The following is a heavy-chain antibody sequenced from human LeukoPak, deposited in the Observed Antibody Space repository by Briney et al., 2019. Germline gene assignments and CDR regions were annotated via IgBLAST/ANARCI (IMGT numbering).Heavy chain of an antibody. CDR2: ISSSSTYI. V-gene: IGHV3-21*01. Sequence: GGSLRLSCAASGFTFSSYSMNWVRQAPGKGLEWVSSISSSSTYIYYADSVKGRFTISRDNAKNSLYLQMNSLRAEDTAVYYCARDDGDYVIDYWGQEPWSPSPQ. CDR1: GFTFSSYS. J-gene: IGHJ4*01. D-gene: IGHD4-17*01. CDR3: ARDDGDYVIDY.